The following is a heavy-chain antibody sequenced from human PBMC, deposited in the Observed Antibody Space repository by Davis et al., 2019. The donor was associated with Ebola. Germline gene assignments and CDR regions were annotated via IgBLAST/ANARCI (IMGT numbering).Heavy chain of an antibody. D-gene: IGHD2-15*01. CDR3: ARERVTCGGGSCYYSGLDV. CDR2: VTSSGGGT. Sequence: GGSLRLSCAASGFTFSSYAMTWARQAPGKGLEWVSAVTSSGGGTYYADSVKGRFTISRDNSKNTLYLQMTSLRVDDTAVYYCARERVTCGGGSCYYSGLDVWGQGTTVTVSS. CDR1: GFTFSSYA. J-gene: IGHJ6*02. V-gene: IGHV3-23*01.